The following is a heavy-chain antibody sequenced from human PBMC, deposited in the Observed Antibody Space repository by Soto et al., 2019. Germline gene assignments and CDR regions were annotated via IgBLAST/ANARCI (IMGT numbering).Heavy chain of an antibody. CDR3: ARDRGAVAGTRYYYGMDV. D-gene: IGHD6-13*01. V-gene: IGHV3-33*01. CDR1: GFTFSSYG. J-gene: IGHJ6*02. Sequence: QVQLVESGGGVVQPGRSLRLPCAASGFTFSSYGMHWDGQAPGKGLEWVAVIWYDGTNKHYAGTVKGRFTISRDNSKNTLYLQMNSLRAEDTAVYYCARDRGAVAGTRYYYGMDVWGQGTTVTVSS. CDR2: IWYDGTNK.